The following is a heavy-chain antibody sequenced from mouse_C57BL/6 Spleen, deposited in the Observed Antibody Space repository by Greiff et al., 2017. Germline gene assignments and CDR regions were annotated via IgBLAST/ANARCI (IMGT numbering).Heavy chain of an antibody. D-gene: IGHD2-5*01. V-gene: IGHV1-5*01. CDR1: GYTFTSYW. CDR3: TSYSNYNAMDY. J-gene: IGHJ4*01. Sequence: EVQLQQSGTVLARPGASVKMSCKTSGYTFTSYWMHWVKQRPGQGLEWIGAIYPGNSDTSYNQKFKGKAKLTAVTSASTAYMELSSLTNEDSAVYYCTSYSNYNAMDYWGQGTSVTVSS. CDR2: IYPGNSDT.